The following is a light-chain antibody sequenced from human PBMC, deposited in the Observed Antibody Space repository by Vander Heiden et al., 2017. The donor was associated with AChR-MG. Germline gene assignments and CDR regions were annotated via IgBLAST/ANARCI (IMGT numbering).Light chain of an antibody. J-gene: IGLJ1*01. Sequence: SYELTQPPSVSVSPGQTASITCSGDKLGDKYACWYQQKPGQSPVRVIYQDSKRPSGIPERFSGSNSGNTATLTISGTQAMDEAYYYCQAWDSSTAVFGTGTKVTVL. V-gene: IGLV3-1*01. CDR1: KLGDKY. CDR2: QDS. CDR3: QAWDSSTAV.